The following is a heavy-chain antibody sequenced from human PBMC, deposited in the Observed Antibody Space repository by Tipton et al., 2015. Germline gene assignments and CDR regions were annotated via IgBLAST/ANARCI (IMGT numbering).Heavy chain of an antibody. CDR1: GFTVSSNY. D-gene: IGHD1-26*01. CDR2: LSGSGTGA. J-gene: IGHJ6*02. V-gene: IGHV3-53*01. Sequence: SLRLSCAASGFTVSSNYMTWVRQAPGKGLEWVSGLSGSGTGAYYADSVKGRFSISRDNSKNTLYLQMNSLRAEDTAVYYCARGIMPEWEPFGGMDVWGQGTTVTVSS. CDR3: ARGIMPEWEPFGGMDV.